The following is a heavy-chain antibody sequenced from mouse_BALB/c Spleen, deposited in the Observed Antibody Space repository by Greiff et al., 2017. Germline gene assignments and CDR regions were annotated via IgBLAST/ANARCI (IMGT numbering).Heavy chain of an antibody. V-gene: IGHV5-12-2*01. D-gene: IGHD2-10*02. CDR1: GFTFSSYT. J-gene: IGHJ3*01. CDR2: ISNGGGST. CDR3: ARPWYGNSPAWFAY. Sequence: EVKVEESGGGLVQPGGSLKLSCAASGFTFSSYTMSWVRQTPEKRLEWVAYISNGGGSTYYPDTVKGRFTISRDNAKNTLYLQMSSLKSEDTAMYYCARPWYGNSPAWFAYWGQGTLVTVSA.